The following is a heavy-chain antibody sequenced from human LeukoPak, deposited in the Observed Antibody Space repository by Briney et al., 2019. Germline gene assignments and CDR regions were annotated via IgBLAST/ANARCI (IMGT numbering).Heavy chain of an antibody. CDR1: GGSISSYY. D-gene: IGHD3-9*01. CDR2: INHIGST. Sequence: PSETLSLTCTVSGGSISSYYWSWIRQPPGKGLEWIGYINHIGSTNYNPSLRSRVTISVDTSKNQFSLKPRSVTAADTAVYYCASEALTIFPPYFDSWGQGTLVTVSS. CDR3: ASEALTIFPPYFDS. J-gene: IGHJ4*02. V-gene: IGHV4-59*01.